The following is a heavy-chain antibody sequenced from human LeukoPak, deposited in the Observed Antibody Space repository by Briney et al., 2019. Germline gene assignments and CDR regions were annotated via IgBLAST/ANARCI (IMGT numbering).Heavy chain of an antibody. CDR3: ARGTVVAAISWFDP. CDR2: INHSGST. J-gene: IGHJ5*02. V-gene: IGHV4-34*01. CDR1: GGSFSGYY. D-gene: IGHD2-15*01. Sequence: SETLSLTCAVYGGSFSGYYWSWIRQPPGKGLEWIGEINHSGSTNYNPSLKGRVIISVDTSKNQFSLRLTSVTAADTAVYYCARGTVVAAISWFDPWGQGTLVTVSS.